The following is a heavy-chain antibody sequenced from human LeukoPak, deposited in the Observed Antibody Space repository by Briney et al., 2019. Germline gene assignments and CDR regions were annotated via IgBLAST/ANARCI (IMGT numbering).Heavy chain of an antibody. CDR3: ARVLSGSWDWFDP. J-gene: IGHJ5*02. Sequence: GGPLRLSCAASGFTFSRYWIHWVRQAPGKGLEWVSRINPDGSTTTYADSVKGRFTISRDNAKSTVYLQMNSLRGEDTAVYYCARVLSGSWDWFDPWGQGTLVTVSS. CDR2: INPDGSTT. CDR1: GFTFSRYW. D-gene: IGHD3-22*01. V-gene: IGHV3-74*01.